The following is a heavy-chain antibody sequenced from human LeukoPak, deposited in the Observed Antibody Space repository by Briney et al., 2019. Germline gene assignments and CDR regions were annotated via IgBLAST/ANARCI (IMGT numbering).Heavy chain of an antibody. J-gene: IGHJ5*01. Sequence: GGSLRLSCAASGFTFNNYWMTWVRQAPGKGLEWVANIKQDGSEKYYADSVRGRFTISRDNGKKSLYLQMNSLRVEDTAVYYCAGERPSSSWYDFWGQGTLVTVSS. CDR3: AGERPSSSWYDF. CDR1: GFTFNNYW. V-gene: IGHV3-7*01. CDR2: IKQDGSEK. D-gene: IGHD6-13*01.